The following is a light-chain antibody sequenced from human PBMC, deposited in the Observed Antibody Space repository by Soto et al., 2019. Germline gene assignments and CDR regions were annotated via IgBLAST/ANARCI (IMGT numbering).Light chain of an antibody. J-gene: IGKJ2*02. Sequence: DIQMTQSPSTLSASVGDRVTITCRASQSISSWLAWYQQKPGKAPKLLIYKASSLESGVPSRFSGSGSGTEFTLTISSLQPDDCATYYCQQYNRYSRTFGQGTKLEIK. CDR1: QSISSW. CDR3: QQYNRYSRT. V-gene: IGKV1-5*03. CDR2: KAS.